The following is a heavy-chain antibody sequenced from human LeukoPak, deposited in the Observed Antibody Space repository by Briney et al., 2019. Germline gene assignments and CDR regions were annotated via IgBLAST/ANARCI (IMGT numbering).Heavy chain of an antibody. CDR2: ISWNSGSI. D-gene: IGHD3-9*01. CDR1: GFTFDDYA. CDR3: ARLRYFDWSGGREFDY. Sequence: SLRLSCAASGFTFDDYAMHWVRQAPGKGLEWVSGISWNSGSIGYADSVKGRFTISRDNAKNSLYLQMNSLRAEDTAVYYCARLRYFDWSGGREFDYWGQGTLVTVSS. V-gene: IGHV3-9*01. J-gene: IGHJ4*02.